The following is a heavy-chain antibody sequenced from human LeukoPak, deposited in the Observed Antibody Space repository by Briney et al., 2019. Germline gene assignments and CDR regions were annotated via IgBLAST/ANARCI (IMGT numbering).Heavy chain of an antibody. CDR1: GYSFTTYG. J-gene: IGHJ6*03. V-gene: IGHV1-18*01. CDR3: ARDQVSHIMPLYMVV. CDR2: ISPYNGKA. Sequence: GASVKVSCKASGYSFTTYGISWVRQAPGQGLEWMGWISPYNGKAEYAQKFQGRVTMTTDTITSTVNMDLRSLSSDDTAVYYCARDQVSHIMPLYMVVWGKGTTVTVSS. D-gene: IGHD5/OR15-5a*01.